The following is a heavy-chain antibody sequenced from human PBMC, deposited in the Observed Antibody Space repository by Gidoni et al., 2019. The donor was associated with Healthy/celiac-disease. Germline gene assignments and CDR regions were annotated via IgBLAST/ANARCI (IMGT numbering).Heavy chain of an antibody. CDR1: GFTLSSYS. J-gene: IGHJ6*02. Sequence: EVQLVESGGGLVKHGGSLRLSCADSGFTLSSYSMYWVRQAPGKGLEWVSSISSTSSFIYYAYSVKGRFTISRDNAKNSLYLQMNSLRAEDTAVYYCARDGVDLDTAMAPRPTFYYGMDVWGQGTTVTVSS. CDR2: ISSTSSFI. D-gene: IGHD5-18*01. CDR3: ARDGVDLDTAMAPRPTFYYGMDV. V-gene: IGHV3-21*01.